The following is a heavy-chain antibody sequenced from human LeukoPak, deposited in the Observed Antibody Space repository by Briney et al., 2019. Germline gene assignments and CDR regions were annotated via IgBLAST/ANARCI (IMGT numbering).Heavy chain of an antibody. CDR3: ARDPLNIVVVPAASWAEYFQH. J-gene: IGHJ1*01. CDR2: ISSSSSTI. Sequence: GGSLRLSCAASGFTFSSYSMNWVRQAPGKGLEWVSYISSSSSTIYYADSVKGRFTISRDNAKNSLYLQMNSLRAEDTAVYYCARDPLNIVVVPAASWAEYFQHWGQGTLVTVSS. V-gene: IGHV3-48*01. CDR1: GFTFSSYS. D-gene: IGHD2-2*01.